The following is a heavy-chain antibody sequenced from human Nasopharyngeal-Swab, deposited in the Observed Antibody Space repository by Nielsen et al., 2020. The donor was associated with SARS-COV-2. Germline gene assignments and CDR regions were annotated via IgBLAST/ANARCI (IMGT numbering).Heavy chain of an antibody. CDR1: GGSFSAYY. V-gene: IGHV4-34*01. CDR3: ARGLSGIVPAPILGLGPYYYYYYMDV. J-gene: IGHJ6*03. Sequence: SETLSLTCAVYGGSFSAYYWGWIRQPPGKGLECIAEINHSGSTNYNPSLKSRVTLSVDTSMNQFSLELRSVTAADTAVYYCARGLSGIVPAPILGLGPYYYYYYMDVWGKGTTVTVSS. CDR2: INHSGST. D-gene: IGHD2-2*01.